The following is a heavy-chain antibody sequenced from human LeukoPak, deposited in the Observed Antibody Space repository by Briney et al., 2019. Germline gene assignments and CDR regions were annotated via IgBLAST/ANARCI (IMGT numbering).Heavy chain of an antibody. Sequence: ASLKVSCKGSGYTFTTYDINWVRQATGQGLEWMGWMDPNSGNTGYAQKFQGRVTITRNTSISTAYMELSSLRSEDTAVYYCARGVRGYYATSGYFLLNYWGQGTLVTVSS. CDR1: GYTFTTYD. D-gene: IGHD3-22*01. J-gene: IGHJ4*02. CDR3: ARGVRGYYATSGYFLLNY. V-gene: IGHV1-8*03. CDR2: MDPNSGNT.